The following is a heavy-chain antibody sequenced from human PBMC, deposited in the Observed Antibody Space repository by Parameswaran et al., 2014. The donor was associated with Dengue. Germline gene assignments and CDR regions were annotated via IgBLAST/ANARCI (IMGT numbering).Heavy chain of an antibody. D-gene: IGHD5-12*01. Sequence: ASVKVSCKASVYTFRNSGIHWVRQAPGQGLEWVGIINPSGGSTSYAQKFQGRVTMTRDTSTSTVYMELSSLRSEDTAVYYCARSEGGYDLFDYWGQGTLVTVSS. V-gene: IGHV1-46*01. CDR2: INPSGGST. CDR1: VYTFRNSG. CDR3: ARSEGGYDLFDY. J-gene: IGHJ4*02.